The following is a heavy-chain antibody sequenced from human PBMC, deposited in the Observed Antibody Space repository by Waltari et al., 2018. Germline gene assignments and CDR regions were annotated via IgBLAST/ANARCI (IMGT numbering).Heavy chain of an antibody. CDR3: AREENYDYAMDV. CDR1: GFLFSSYW. CDR2: INGDGSST. Sequence: EVQLVESGGGSVQPGGSLRLSCAASGFLFSSYWMHWVRQGTGEGLVCVSRINGDGSSTTYADSVQGRFTTTRDNAKNTLYLEMNSLRTEDTGVYYCAREENYDYAMDVWGQGTTVTVSS. V-gene: IGHV3-74*01. J-gene: IGHJ6*02.